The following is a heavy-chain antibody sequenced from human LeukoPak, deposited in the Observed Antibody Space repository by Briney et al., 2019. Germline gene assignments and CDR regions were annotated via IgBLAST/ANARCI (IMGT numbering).Heavy chain of an antibody. J-gene: IGHJ4*02. Sequence: GGSLRLSCAASGFIFTKYDMHWVRHVTGRGLEWVSGIDRDGVTYYSDSVKGRFTMSRENGENSVYLQLNSLRAGDTAVYFFARENLEYGDYAIDYWGQGTLVTVSS. D-gene: IGHD4-17*01. V-gene: IGHV3-13*01. CDR3: ARENLEYGDYAIDY. CDR1: GFIFTKYD. CDR2: IDRDGVT.